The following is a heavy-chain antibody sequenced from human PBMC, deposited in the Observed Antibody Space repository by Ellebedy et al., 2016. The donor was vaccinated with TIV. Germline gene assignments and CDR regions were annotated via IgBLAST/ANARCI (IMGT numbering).Heavy chain of an antibody. CDR2: INHSGST. V-gene: IGHV4-34*01. CDR3: ARGYDISAYYLDS. CDR1: GGSFSGHY. Sequence: SETLSLXXAVYGGSFSGHYWSWIRQAPGKGLEWIGEINHSGSTNYNPSLKSRVTISVDTSKNQFSLKLSSVTAADTAVYHCARGYDISAYYLDSWGQGTLVTASS. J-gene: IGHJ5*01. D-gene: IGHD3-22*01.